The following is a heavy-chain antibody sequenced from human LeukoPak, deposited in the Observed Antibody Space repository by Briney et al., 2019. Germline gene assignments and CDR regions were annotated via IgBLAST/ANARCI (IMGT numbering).Heavy chain of an antibody. Sequence: SVKVSCKASGGTFSSYAISWVRQAPGQGLEWMGRIIPILGIANYAQKFQGRVTITADKSTSTAYMELSSLRSEDTAVYYCARDTRYDSSGHFDYWGQGTLVTVSS. CDR1: GGTFSSYA. CDR2: IIPILGIA. CDR3: ARDTRYDSSGHFDY. V-gene: IGHV1-69*04. D-gene: IGHD3-22*01. J-gene: IGHJ4*02.